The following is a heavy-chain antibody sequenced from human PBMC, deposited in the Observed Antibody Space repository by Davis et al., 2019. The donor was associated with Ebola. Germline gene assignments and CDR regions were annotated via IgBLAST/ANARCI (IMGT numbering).Heavy chain of an antibody. CDR2: IYHSGST. D-gene: IGHD6-6*01. CDR3: ARRPALRGYFQH. V-gene: IGHV4-4*02. Sequence: MPSETLSLTCAVSGGSISSSNWWSWVRQPPGKGLEWIGEIYHSGSTNYNPSLKSRVTISVDTSKNQFSLKLSSVTAADTAVYYCARRPALRGYFQHWGQGTLVTVSS. CDR1: GGSISSSNW. J-gene: IGHJ1*01.